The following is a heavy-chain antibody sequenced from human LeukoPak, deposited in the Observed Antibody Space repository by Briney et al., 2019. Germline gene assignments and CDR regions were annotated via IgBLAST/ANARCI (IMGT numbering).Heavy chain of an antibody. V-gene: IGHV3-23*01. CDR3: AKDERTNYDFWGGISDNWFDP. CDR2: ISGSGGST. J-gene: IGHJ5*02. CDR1: GFTFSSYA. Sequence: GGSLRLSCAASGFTFSSYAMSWVRQAPGKGLEWVSAISGSGGSTYYADSVKGRFTISRDNSKNTLYLQMNSLRAEDTAVYYCAKDERTNYDFWGGISDNWFDPWGQGTLVTVSS. D-gene: IGHD3-3*01.